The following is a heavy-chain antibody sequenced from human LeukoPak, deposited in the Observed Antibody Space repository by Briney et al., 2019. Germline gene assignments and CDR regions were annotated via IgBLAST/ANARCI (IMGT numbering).Heavy chain of an antibody. V-gene: IGHV1-2*02. Sequence: GASVKVSCKASGYTFTGYYMHWVRQAPGQGLEWMGWIDPNSGGTNYAQKFQGRVTMTRDTSISTTYMELSRLRFDDTAVYYCARGPSHGGHDYWGQGTLVTVSS. CDR2: IDPNSGGT. CDR3: ARGPSHGGHDY. CDR1: GYTFTGYY. J-gene: IGHJ4*02. D-gene: IGHD3-10*01.